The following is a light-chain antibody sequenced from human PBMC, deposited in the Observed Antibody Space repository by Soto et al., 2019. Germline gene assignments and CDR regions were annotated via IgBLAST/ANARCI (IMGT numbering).Light chain of an antibody. CDR3: QQYKNWPL. V-gene: IGKV3-15*01. Sequence: EIVMTQSPATLSVSPGGRATLSCRASQSISSTLAWYQQKPGQAPRLLIYGASTRATSFPARFSGSGSGTDFTLTISSLQSEDFAVYYCQQYKNWPLFGQGTRLEI. J-gene: IGKJ5*01. CDR2: GAS. CDR1: QSISST.